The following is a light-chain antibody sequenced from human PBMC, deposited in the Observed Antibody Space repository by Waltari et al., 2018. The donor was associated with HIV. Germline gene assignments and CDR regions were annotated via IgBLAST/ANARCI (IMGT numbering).Light chain of an antibody. CDR3: ATWDDSLNGWV. V-gene: IGLV1-44*01. CDR2: SNY. CDR1: SSNIGSNT. Sequence: QPVLTQPPSASGTPGPRVTISCSGSSSNIGSNTVSWYHQVPGTAPKVLIYSNYDRPSGVPDRFSGSKPGTSASLAVSGLQSEDEADYYCATWDDSLNGWVCGGGTKVTVL. J-gene: IGLJ3*02.